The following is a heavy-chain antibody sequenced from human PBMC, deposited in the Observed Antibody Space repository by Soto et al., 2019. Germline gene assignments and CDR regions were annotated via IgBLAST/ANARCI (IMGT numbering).Heavy chain of an antibody. D-gene: IGHD6-13*01. Sequence: GSLRLSCAASGFTVSSNYMSWVRQAPGKGLEWVSVIYSGGSTYYADSVKGRFTISRDNSKNTLYLQMNSLRAEDTAVYYCARVIAAARKYNWFDPWGQGTLVTVS. CDR3: ARVIAAARKYNWFDP. CDR2: IYSGGST. J-gene: IGHJ5*02. V-gene: IGHV3-66*01. CDR1: GFTVSSNY.